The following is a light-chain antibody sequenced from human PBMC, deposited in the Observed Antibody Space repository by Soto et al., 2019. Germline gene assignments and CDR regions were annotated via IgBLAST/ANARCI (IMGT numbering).Light chain of an antibody. CDR3: QQYGSPPRP. Sequence: IVLTQSPATLSVSPGERATLSCRASQSVSSNLAWHQQRPGQAPRLLIYGASTRATGVPARFSGSGSGTDFTLTISRLEPEDFAVYYCQQYGSPPRPFGQGTKVDVK. J-gene: IGKJ1*01. CDR1: QSVSSN. V-gene: IGKV3-20*01. CDR2: GAS.